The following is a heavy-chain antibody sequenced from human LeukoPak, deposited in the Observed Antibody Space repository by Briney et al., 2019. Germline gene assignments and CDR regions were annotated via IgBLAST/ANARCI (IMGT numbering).Heavy chain of an antibody. Sequence: KPSETLSLTCTVFGGSISSYYWSWIRQPPGKGLEWIGYIYYSGSTNYNPSLKSRVTISVDTSKNQFSLKLSSVTAADTAVYYCARLGYCSGGSCDNWFDPWGQGTLVTVSS. CDR3: ARLGYCSGGSCDNWFDP. CDR2: IYYSGST. D-gene: IGHD2-15*01. CDR1: GGSISSYY. J-gene: IGHJ5*02. V-gene: IGHV4-59*08.